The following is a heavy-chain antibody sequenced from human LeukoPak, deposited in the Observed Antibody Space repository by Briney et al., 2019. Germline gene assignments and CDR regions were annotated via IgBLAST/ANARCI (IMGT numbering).Heavy chain of an antibody. D-gene: IGHD3-10*01. Sequence: GASVKVSCKASGYTFTRYYMHWLRQAPGQGLEWMGIINPSGGSTTYAQKFQGRVTITRDTSASTAYMELSSLRSEDTAVYYCARTAMRYGSGSYYQLDYWGQGTLVTVSS. CDR3: ARTAMRYGSGSYYQLDY. CDR1: GYTFTRYY. V-gene: IGHV1-46*01. CDR2: INPSGGST. J-gene: IGHJ4*02.